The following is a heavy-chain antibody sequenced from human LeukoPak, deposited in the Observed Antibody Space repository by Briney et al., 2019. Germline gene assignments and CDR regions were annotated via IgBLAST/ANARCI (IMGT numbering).Heavy chain of an antibody. CDR3: ARAQYSYGSPTLDY. J-gene: IGHJ4*02. D-gene: IGHD5-18*01. CDR2: VSYDGSNK. V-gene: IGHV3-30*04. Sequence: GGSLRLSCAASGFTFSSYAVHWVRQAPGKGLEWVAVVSYDGSNKYYADSVKGRFTISRDNSKNTLYLQMNSLRAEDTAVYYCARAQYSYGSPTLDYWGQGTLVTVSS. CDR1: GFTFSSYA.